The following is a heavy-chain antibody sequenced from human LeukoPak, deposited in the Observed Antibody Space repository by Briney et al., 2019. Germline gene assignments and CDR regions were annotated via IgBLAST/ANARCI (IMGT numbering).Heavy chain of an antibody. CDR3: ARGPPPHYDFWSGYYTPTLYYYGMDV. CDR1: GGSFSGYY. J-gene: IGHJ6*02. D-gene: IGHD3-3*01. Sequence: SETLSLTCAVYGGSFSGYYWSWIRQPPGKGLEWIGEINHSGSTNYNPSLKSRVTISVDTSKNQFSLKLSSVTAADTAVYYCARGPPPHYDFWSGYYTPTLYYYGMDVWGQGTTVTVSS. CDR2: INHSGST. V-gene: IGHV4-34*01.